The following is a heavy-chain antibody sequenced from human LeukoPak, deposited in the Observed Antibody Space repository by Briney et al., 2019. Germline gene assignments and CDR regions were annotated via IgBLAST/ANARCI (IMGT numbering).Heavy chain of an antibody. CDR3: ARPTYYYHTSGPNSYMDV. J-gene: IGHJ6*03. D-gene: IGHD3-22*01. CDR2: IHPVDSDT. V-gene: IGHV5-51*01. Sequence: GESLKISCKASGYTFGTSWIAWVLQMPGKGLEWMVVIHPVDSDTKYSPSFQGQVTISTDRSVSSAYLRWSSLKASDTAMYYCARPTYYYHTSGPNSYMDVWGTGTTVTVSS. CDR1: GYTFGTSW.